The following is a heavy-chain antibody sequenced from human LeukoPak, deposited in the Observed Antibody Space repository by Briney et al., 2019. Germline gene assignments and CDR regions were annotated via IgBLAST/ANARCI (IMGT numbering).Heavy chain of an antibody. CDR3: ARGIAVAGLAVY. V-gene: IGHV3-33*08. D-gene: IGHD6-19*01. Sequence: PGGSLRLSCAASGFTFSSYWMSWVRQAPGKGLEWVAVIWYDGSNKYYADSVKGRFTISRDNSKNTLYLQMNSLRAEDTAVYYCARGIAVAGLAVYWGQGTLVTVSS. CDR2: IWYDGSNK. J-gene: IGHJ4*02. CDR1: GFTFSSYW.